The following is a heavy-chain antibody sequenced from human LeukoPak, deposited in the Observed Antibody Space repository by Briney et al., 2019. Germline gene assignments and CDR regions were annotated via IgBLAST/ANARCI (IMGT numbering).Heavy chain of an antibody. CDR1: GGTFSSYA. J-gene: IGHJ4*02. V-gene: IGHV1-69*05. CDR3: ARSELRQQLVDY. Sequence: VASAKVSCKASGGTFSSYAISWVRQAPGQGLEWMGRIIPIFGTANYAQKFLGRVTITTDESTSTAYMELSSLRSEDTAVYYCARSELRQQLVDYWGQGTLVTVSS. CDR2: IIPIFGTA. D-gene: IGHD6-13*01.